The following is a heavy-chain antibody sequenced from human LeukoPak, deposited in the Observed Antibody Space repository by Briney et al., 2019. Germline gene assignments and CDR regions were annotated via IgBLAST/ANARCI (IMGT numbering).Heavy chain of an antibody. CDR2: IYYSGST. J-gene: IGHJ6*03. V-gene: IGHV4-59*01. D-gene: IGHD6-13*01. CDR1: GGSISSYY. CDR3: ARDVIAAAGTFDYYYYMDV. Sequence: SETLSLTCTVSGGSISSYYWSWIRQPPGKGLEWIGYIYYSGSTNYNPSLKSRVTISVDTSKNQLSLKLSSVTAADTAVYYCARDVIAAAGTFDYYYYMDVWGKGTTVTVSS.